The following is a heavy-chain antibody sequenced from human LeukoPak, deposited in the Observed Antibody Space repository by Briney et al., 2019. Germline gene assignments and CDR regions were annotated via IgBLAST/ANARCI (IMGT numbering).Heavy chain of an antibody. V-gene: IGHV4-39*01. D-gene: IGHD1-26*01. J-gene: IGHJ4*02. CDR2: IYYSGST. CDR3: ARHVLGIMGASGN. Sequence: SETLSLTCTVSGGSISTNNYFWGWIRQPPGKGLEWIGSIYYSGSTYYNPSLKSRVTISVDTSKNQFSLKLISVTAADTAVYHCARHVLGIMGASGNWGQGTLVTVSS. CDR1: GGSISTNNYF.